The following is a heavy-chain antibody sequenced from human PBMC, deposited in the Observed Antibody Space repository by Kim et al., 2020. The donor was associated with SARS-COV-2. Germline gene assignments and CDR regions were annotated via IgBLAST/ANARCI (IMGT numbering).Heavy chain of an antibody. CDR2: ISGSGGST. Sequence: GGSLRLSCDASGFTFMNYVMTWVRQAPGKGLEWVSAISGSGGSTDYVDSMRGRFTISRDTSKNTVYLQLNSLRAEDTAVYFCAKSVGEYYYYYGLDVWGQGTTVTVSS. J-gene: IGHJ6*02. CDR3: AKSVGEYYYYYGLDV. V-gene: IGHV3-23*01. D-gene: IGHD3-10*01. CDR1: GFTFMNYV.